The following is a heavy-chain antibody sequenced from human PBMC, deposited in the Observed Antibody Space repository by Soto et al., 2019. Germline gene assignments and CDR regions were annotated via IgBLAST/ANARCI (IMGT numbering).Heavy chain of an antibody. Sequence: PGGSLRLSCTASEITLNIYWMHWIRQAPGKGLVWVSRINPESTTLTYADSVTGRFTISRDSAKNTLYLQMNGLSAEDTAIYCTKDTFGAWDSWGQGTLVTVSS. J-gene: IGHJ4*02. CDR3: TKDTFGAWDS. CDR2: INPESTTL. D-gene: IGHD3-10*01. CDR1: EITLNIYW. V-gene: IGHV3-74*01.